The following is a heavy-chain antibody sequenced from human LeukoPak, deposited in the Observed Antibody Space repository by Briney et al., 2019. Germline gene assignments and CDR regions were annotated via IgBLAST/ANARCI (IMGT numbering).Heavy chain of an antibody. Sequence: PSETLSLTCAVYGGSFNGYYWTWIRQPPGKGLEWIGEINHSGSTDYNPSLKSRVTISVDTSKNQFSLKLNSVTAADTAVYYCARGQLRVSNWGQGSLVIVSS. CDR2: INHSGST. V-gene: IGHV4-34*01. J-gene: IGHJ4*02. CDR1: GGSFNGYY. D-gene: IGHD2-2*01. CDR3: ARGQLRVSN.